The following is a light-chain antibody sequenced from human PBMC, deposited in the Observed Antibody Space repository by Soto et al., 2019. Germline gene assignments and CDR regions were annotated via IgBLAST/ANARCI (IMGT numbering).Light chain of an antibody. CDR3: SSYTTSNTQV. V-gene: IGLV2-14*01. CDR2: DVS. CDR1: SSDVGTYNY. Sequence: LTQPASVSGSPGQSITISCTGTSSDVGTYNYVSWYQHRPGKAPKLMIYDVSYRPSGVSNRFSGSKSANTASLTISGLQAEDEADYYCSSYTTSNTQVFGGGTKVTVL. J-gene: IGLJ3*02.